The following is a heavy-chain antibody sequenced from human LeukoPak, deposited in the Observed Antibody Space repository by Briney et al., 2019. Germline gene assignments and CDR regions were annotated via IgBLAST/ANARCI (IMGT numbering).Heavy chain of an antibody. CDR1: GFPFSIYI. D-gene: IGHD6-13*01. CDR3: ARSAAAGTDFPYDY. V-gene: IGHV3-23*01. Sequence: GGSLRLSCVASGFPFSIYIMTWVRRAPGKGLEWISAITDSGATTYYADSVRGRFTISRDNSKNTLYLQMNSLRAEDTAVYYCARSAAAGTDFPYDYWGQGTLVTVSS. CDR2: ITDSGATT. J-gene: IGHJ4*02.